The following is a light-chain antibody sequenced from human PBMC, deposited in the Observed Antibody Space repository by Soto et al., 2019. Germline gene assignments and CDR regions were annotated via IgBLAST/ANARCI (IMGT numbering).Light chain of an antibody. CDR1: ESVGSD. Sequence: EILLTQSPATLSLSPGGRANLSCRTSESVGSDLAWYQLKPGQAPRLLIVDASNRATGIPARFSGTGSGTDFTLTIYSLEPEDFALYFCQQRSNWPITF. CDR3: QQRSNWPIT. V-gene: IGKV3-11*01. J-gene: IGKJ3*01. CDR2: DAS.